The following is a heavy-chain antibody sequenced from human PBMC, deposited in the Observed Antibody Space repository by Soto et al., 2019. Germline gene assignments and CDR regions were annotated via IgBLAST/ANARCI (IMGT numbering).Heavy chain of an antibody. D-gene: IGHD2-2*01. J-gene: IGHJ3*02. V-gene: IGHV4-31*03. CDR3: ARRGDIVVVPAAKDAFDI. CDR1: GGSISSGGYY. CDR2: IYYSGST. Sequence: QVQLQESGPGLVKPSQTLSLTCTVSGGSISSGGYYWSWIRQHPGKGLAWIGYIYYSGSTYYNPSLKSRVTISVDTSKNQFSLKLSSVTAADTAVYYCARRGDIVVVPAAKDAFDIWGQGTMVTVSS.